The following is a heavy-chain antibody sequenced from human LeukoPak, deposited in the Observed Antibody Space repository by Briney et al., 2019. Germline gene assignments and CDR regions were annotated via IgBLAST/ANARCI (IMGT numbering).Heavy chain of an antibody. J-gene: IGHJ4*02. CDR2: IYYSGST. V-gene: IGHV4-59*08. CDR3: ARNRGYNHGYSFDS. Sequence: SETLSLTCTVSGGSISSYYWSWIRQPPGKGLEWIGYIYYSGSTNYNPSLKSRVTISGDTSKNQFSLKVRSVTAADTAVYYCARNRGYNHGYSFDSWGQGTLVTVSS. D-gene: IGHD5-18*01. CDR1: GGSISSYY.